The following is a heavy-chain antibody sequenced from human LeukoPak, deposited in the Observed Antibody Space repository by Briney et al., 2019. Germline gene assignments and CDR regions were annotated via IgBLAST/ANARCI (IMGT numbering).Heavy chain of an antibody. CDR2: VYSSGKT. Sequence: SETLSLTCTVSGDSISSYYWSWIRQPAGKGLEWIGRVYSSGKTNYNSSLKSRVTMSVDTSKNQFSLKLSSVTAADTAVYYCARDRTLLDYWGQGILVTVSS. V-gene: IGHV4-4*07. D-gene: IGHD3/OR15-3a*01. J-gene: IGHJ4*02. CDR3: ARDRTLLDY. CDR1: GDSISSYY.